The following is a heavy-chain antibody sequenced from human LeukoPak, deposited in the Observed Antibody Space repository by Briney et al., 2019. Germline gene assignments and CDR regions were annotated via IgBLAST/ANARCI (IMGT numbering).Heavy chain of an antibody. V-gene: IGHV3-11*01. CDR2: LSSSGSTI. J-gene: IGHJ5*02. D-gene: IGHD2-2*02. Sequence: GGSLRLSCAASGFTFSDYSMSWIRQAPGKGLEWVSYLSSSGSTIYYADSVKCRFTISRDNAKNSLYLQMNSLRAEDTAVYYCARYIVVVPAAIPGSGWFDPWGQGTLVTVFS. CDR1: GFTFSDYS. CDR3: ARYIVVVPAAIPGSGWFDP.